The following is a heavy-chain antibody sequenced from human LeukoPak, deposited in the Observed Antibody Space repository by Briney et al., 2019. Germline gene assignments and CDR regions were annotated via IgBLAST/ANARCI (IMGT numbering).Heavy chain of an antibody. D-gene: IGHD2-15*01. J-gene: IGHJ6*02. Sequence: PSETLSLTCTVSGGSVRSDSYDWSWIPQPPGKGLEWVGYSDYSGTTNYNPSLKSRLPISVDTSKNQFSLKLSSVTAADTAVYYCTRDRHCFDGSRHYHYYGMDVWGQGTTLTVSS. V-gene: IGHV4-61*01. CDR2: SDYSGTT. CDR3: TRDRHCFDGSRHYHYYGMDV. CDR1: GGSVRSDSYD.